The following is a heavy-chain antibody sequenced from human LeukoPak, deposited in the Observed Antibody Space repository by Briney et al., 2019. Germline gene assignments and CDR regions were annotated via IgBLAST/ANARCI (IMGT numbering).Heavy chain of an antibody. V-gene: IGHV3-21*06. Sequence: GGSLRLSCAASGFTFSSYSMIWVRQAPGKGLEWVSSITISSTYIYYADSVKGRFTISRDNARNSLYLQMNSLRAEDTGVYYCAREEAYCAGDYSPAWGQGTLVTVSS. J-gene: IGHJ5*02. CDR1: GFTFSSYS. D-gene: IGHD2-21*02. CDR2: ITISSTYI. CDR3: AREEAYCAGDYSPA.